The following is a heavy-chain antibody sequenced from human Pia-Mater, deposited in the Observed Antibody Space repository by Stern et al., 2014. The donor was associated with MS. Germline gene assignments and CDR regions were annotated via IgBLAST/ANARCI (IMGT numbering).Heavy chain of an antibody. CDR3: SSRGAGEFGVSPTGS. D-gene: IGHD2-21*01. CDR1: GYDFRRYA. CDR2: INSATGDP. J-gene: IGHJ5*02. Sequence: QVQLVQSGSEWKKPGASVKVSCKASGYDFRRYAMNWVRQAPGQGLEWMGWINSATGDPLYDQGFEGRFVFSLDTSVRTAYLQIVSLRTEDTAIYYCSSRGAGEFGVSPTGSWGQGTLVTVSS. V-gene: IGHV7-4-1*01.